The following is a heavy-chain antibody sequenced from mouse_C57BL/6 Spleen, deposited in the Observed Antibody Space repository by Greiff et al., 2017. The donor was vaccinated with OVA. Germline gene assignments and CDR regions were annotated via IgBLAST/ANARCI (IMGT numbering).Heavy chain of an antibody. Sequence: EVQLQQSGPELVKPGASVKIPCKASGYTFTDYNMDWVKQSHGKSLEWIGDINPNNGGTIYNQKFKGKATLTVDKSSSTAYMELRSLTSEDTAVYYCARTLYDGYFGGYVDVWGTGTTVTVSS. CDR3: ARTLYDGYFGGYVDV. J-gene: IGHJ1*03. CDR2: INPNNGGT. CDR1: GYTFTDYN. D-gene: IGHD2-3*01. V-gene: IGHV1-18*01.